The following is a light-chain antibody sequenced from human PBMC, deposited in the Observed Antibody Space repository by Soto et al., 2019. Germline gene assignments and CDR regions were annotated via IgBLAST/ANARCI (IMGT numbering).Light chain of an antibody. V-gene: IGKV3-15*01. CDR3: QQYHAWPPGT. J-gene: IGKJ4*01. CDR1: HSIESY. Sequence: DIVMTQSPAILSASPGEKVSLSCRASHSIESYLAWFQHKPGQAPSLLIFGATTRAPGVPPRFSGGGSGTEFTLTISSLRSEDSAIYFCQQYHAWPPGTFGGGTTVEI. CDR2: GAT.